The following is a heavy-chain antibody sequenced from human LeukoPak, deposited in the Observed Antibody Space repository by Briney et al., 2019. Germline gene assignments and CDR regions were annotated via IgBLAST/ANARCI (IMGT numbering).Heavy chain of an antibody. J-gene: IGHJ3*02. CDR1: GYTFTSYG. CDR3: ARNYDSSGYFSDFDAFDI. Sequence: ASVKVSCKASGYTFTSYGISWVRQAPGQGLEWMGWISAYNGNTNYAQKLQSRVTMTTDTSTSTAYMELRSLRSDDTAVYYCARNYDSSGYFSDFDAFDIWGQGTMVTVSS. V-gene: IGHV1-18*01. D-gene: IGHD3-22*01. CDR2: ISAYNGNT.